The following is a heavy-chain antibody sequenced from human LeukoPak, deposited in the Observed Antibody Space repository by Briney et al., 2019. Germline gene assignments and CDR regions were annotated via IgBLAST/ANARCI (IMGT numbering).Heavy chain of an antibody. CDR3: ARARDRNPYGMDV. V-gene: IGHV4-30-2*01. J-gene: IGHJ6*02. CDR2: IYHSGST. CDR1: GGSISSGGYY. Sequence: SSETLSLTCTVSGGSISSGGYYWGWIRQPPGKGLEWIGYIYHSGSTYYNPSLKSRVTISVDRSKNQFSLKLSSVTAADTAVYYCARARDRNPYGMDVWGQGTTVTVSS.